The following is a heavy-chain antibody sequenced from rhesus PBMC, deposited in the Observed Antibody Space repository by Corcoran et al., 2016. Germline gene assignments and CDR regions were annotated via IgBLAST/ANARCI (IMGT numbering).Heavy chain of an antibody. CDR1: GFTFDDYA. CDR3: TRENWGSNWYFDL. D-gene: IGHD7-45*01. Sequence: EVQLVESGGALAQPGGSLRLSCAASGFTFDDYALHWVRQAPGRGLEWVSRISWNRVTIYYADAVKGRFTISRDNAKNSLVLQRDRLRAEDTAVYYCTRENWGSNWYFDLWGPGTPITISS. CDR2: ISWNRVTI. J-gene: IGHJ2*01. V-gene: IGHV3-134*01.